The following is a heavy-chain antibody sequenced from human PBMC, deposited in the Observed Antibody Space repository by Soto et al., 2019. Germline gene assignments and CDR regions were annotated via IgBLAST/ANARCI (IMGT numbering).Heavy chain of an antibody. CDR2: IYFTGNT. CDR3: ARGAGSPTYYYNMDV. D-gene: IGHD2-15*01. CDR1: GGSITSSSHF. J-gene: IGHJ6*02. V-gene: IGHV4-39*01. Sequence: PSETLSLTCSASGGSITSSSHFWGWVRQPPGKGLEWIGTIYFTGNTYYTPSLKSRLTMSIDTSKNEFSLRLNSVTAADTAVYYCARGAGSPTYYYNMDVWGQGTTVTVSS.